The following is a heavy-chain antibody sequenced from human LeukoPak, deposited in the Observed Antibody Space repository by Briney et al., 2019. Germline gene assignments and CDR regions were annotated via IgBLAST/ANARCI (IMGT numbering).Heavy chain of an antibody. Sequence: ASVKVSCKASGYTFTSYDINWVRQATGQGLEWMGWMNPNSGNTGYAQKFQGRVTMTRNTSISTAYMELSSLRSEDTAVYYCAWRGVGNYYDSSGLDAFDIWGQGTMVTVSS. D-gene: IGHD3-22*01. J-gene: IGHJ3*02. CDR3: AWRGVGNYYDSSGLDAFDI. CDR2: MNPNSGNT. CDR1: GYTFTSYD. V-gene: IGHV1-8*01.